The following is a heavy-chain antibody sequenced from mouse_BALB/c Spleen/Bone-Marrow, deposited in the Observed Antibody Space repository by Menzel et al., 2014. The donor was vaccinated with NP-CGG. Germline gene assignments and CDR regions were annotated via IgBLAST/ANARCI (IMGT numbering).Heavy chain of an antibody. V-gene: IGHV3-5*02. D-gene: IGHD3-3*01. CDR2: IYYSATI. CDR1: GISITTGNYR. CDR3: ARELYYFDY. Sequence: DVMLAESGPGLVKPSQTVSLTCTVTGISITTGNYRWSWIRQFPGNKLEWIGSIYYSATITYNPSLTSRTTITRDTSKNRFCLEMNSLTAEDTAAYNCARELYYFDYWGQGTALTVSS. J-gene: IGHJ2*01.